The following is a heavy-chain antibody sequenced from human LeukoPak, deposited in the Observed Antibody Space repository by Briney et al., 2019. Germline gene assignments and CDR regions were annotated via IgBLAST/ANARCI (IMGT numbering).Heavy chain of an antibody. V-gene: IGHV1-24*01. J-gene: IGHJ4*02. CDR3: ATDFGPLAAAHY. CDR2: FDPEDGET. D-gene: IGHD6-13*01. Sequence: ASVKVSCKVSGYTLTELSMHWVRQAPGKGLEWMGGFDPEDGETIYAQKFQGRVTMTEDTSTDTAYMELSSLRSEDTAVYYCATDFGPLAAAHYWGQGTLVTVSS. CDR1: GYTLTELS.